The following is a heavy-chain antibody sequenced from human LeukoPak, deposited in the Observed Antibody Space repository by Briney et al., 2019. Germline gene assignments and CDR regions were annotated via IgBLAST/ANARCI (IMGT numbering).Heavy chain of an antibody. CDR3: ARAAPPRGLHYYYYYYMDV. V-gene: IGHV3-30*04. J-gene: IGHJ6*03. Sequence: GGSLRLSCAASGFTFSSYAMHWVRQAPGKGLEWVAVISYDGSNKYYADSVKGRFTISRDNSKNTLYLQMNSLRAEDTAVYYCARAAPPRGLHYYYYYYMDVWGKGTTVTISS. D-gene: IGHD3-10*01. CDR2: ISYDGSNK. CDR1: GFTFSSYA.